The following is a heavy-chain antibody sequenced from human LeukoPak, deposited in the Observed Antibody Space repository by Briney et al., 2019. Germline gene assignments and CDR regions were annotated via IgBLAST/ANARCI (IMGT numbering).Heavy chain of an antibody. D-gene: IGHD1-26*01. J-gene: IGHJ4*02. CDR1: GFTFSSYS. CDR2: FSSSSSTI. Sequence: PGGSLRLSCAASGFTFSSYSMNWVRQAPGKGLEWVSYFSSSSSTIFYADSVKGRFTISRDNAKNSLYLQMHSLRDEDTAVYYCARAWYSWGYYFDYWGQGTLVTVSS. V-gene: IGHV3-48*02. CDR3: ARAWYSWGYYFDY.